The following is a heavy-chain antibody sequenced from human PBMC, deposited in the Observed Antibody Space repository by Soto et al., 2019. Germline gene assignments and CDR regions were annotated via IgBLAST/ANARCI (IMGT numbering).Heavy chain of an antibody. D-gene: IGHD1-26*01. CDR2: INPGPKSA. Sequence: QVQLLQSGAAVRKPGASVTVSCKASNDSLSSHFIHWVRQAPGEGLEWMGIINPGPKSARYSKEFQGRLTLTSDMPSRTVYMQRSNLRSDDTAVYDCAGASSRVSSVGAAYWGQGTLVTVAS. CDR3: AGASSRVSSVGAAY. V-gene: IGHV1-46*01. CDR1: NDSLSSHF. J-gene: IGHJ4*02.